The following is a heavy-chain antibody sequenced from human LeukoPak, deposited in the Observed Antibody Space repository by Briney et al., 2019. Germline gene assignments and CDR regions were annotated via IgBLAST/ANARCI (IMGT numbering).Heavy chain of an antibody. CDR1: GDSISSYY. CDR3: ARLYYDSSRYPNWFDP. CDR2: IYYSGST. D-gene: IGHD3-22*01. Sequence: SETLSLTCTVSGDSISSYYWSWIRQPPGKGLEWIGYIYYSGSTNYNPSLKSRVTISVDTSKNQFSLRLSSVTAADTAVYYCARLYYDSSRYPNWFDPWGQGTLVTVSS. J-gene: IGHJ5*02. V-gene: IGHV4-59*08.